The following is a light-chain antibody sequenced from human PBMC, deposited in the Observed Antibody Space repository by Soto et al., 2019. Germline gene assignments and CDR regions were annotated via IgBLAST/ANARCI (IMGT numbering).Light chain of an antibody. CDR1: QSVSSSY. J-gene: IGKJ1*01. Sequence: EIMLTQSPGTLSLSPGERATLSCRASQSVSSSYLAWYQQKPGQAPRLLIYASSSRATGIPDRFSGSGSGTDFTLIISRLEPEDFAVYYCQHYGTSPRWTFGQGTKVDIK. V-gene: IGKV3-20*01. CDR2: ASS. CDR3: QHYGTSPRWT.